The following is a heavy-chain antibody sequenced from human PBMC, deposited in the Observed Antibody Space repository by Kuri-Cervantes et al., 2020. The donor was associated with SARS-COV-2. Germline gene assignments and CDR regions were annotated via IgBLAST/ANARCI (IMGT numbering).Heavy chain of an antibody. J-gene: IGHJ4*02. CDR2: INHSGST. V-gene: IGHV4-34*01. CDR3: ARGYSLIDY. D-gene: IGHD5-18*01. Sequence: GSLRLSCAVYGGSFSGYYWSWIRQPPGKGLEWIGEINHSGSTNYNPSLKSRVTISVDTSKNRFSLKLSSVTAADTAVYYCARGYSLIDYWGQGTLVTVSS. CDR1: GGSFSGYY.